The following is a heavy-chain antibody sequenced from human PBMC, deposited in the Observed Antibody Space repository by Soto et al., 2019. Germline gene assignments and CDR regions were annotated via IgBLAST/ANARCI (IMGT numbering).Heavy chain of an antibody. CDR3: ARGSYSGYDFAFDI. CDR1: GGSISSGGYS. J-gene: IGHJ3*02. CDR2: IYHSGST. V-gene: IGHV4-30-2*01. D-gene: IGHD5-12*01. Sequence: SETLSLTCAVSGGSISSGGYSWTWIRQPPGKGLEWIGYIYHSGSTYYNPSLKSRVTISVDRSKNQFSLKLSSVTAADTAVYYCARGSYSGYDFAFDIWGQGTMVT.